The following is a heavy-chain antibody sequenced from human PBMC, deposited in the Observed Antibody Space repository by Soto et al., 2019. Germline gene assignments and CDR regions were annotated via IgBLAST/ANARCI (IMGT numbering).Heavy chain of an antibody. CDR2: INPKSGGT. Sequence: QVQLVQSGAEVKKPGASVNVSCKASGYTFTVYYMHWVRQAPGQGLEWMGWINPKSGGTMYPQKFQGRVTMTWDTSISTAYLALDRLRSDDTGVYYWAGSLAKGGGSAGFDYWGQGTLVTVSS. V-gene: IGHV1-2*02. CDR1: GYTFTVYY. J-gene: IGHJ4*02. D-gene: IGHD1-26*01. CDR3: AGSLAKGGGSAGFDY.